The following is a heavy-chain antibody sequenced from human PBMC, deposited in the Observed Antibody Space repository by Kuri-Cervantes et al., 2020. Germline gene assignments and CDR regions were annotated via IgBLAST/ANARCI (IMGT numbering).Heavy chain of an antibody. D-gene: IGHD3-3*01. J-gene: IGHJ3*02. CDR2: IRYDGSNE. V-gene: IGHV3-30*02. Sequence: GESLKISCAASGFTFSNYGMHWVRQALGKGLEWVAFIRYDGSNEYYADSVKGRFAISRDNSKNTLYLQMNSLRAEDTAVYYCARFSRLASDAFDIWGQGTMVTVSS. CDR3: ARFSRLASDAFDI. CDR1: GFTFSNYG.